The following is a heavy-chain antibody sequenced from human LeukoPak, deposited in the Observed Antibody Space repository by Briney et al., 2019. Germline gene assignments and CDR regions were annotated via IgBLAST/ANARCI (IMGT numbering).Heavy chain of an antibody. V-gene: IGHV3-23*01. D-gene: IGHD3-22*01. J-gene: IGHJ4*02. CDR2: IMSSGGGT. CDR3: AKDQKDTYYYDSSGYYSTEPFDY. Sequence: GGSLRLSCAASGFTFNIYAMSWVRQAPGKGLEWVSSIMSSGGGTFYAGSVKDRFTISRDNSKNTLYLQMNSLRAEDTAVYYCAKDQKDTYYYDSSGYYSTEPFDYWGQGTLVTVSS. CDR1: GFTFNIYA.